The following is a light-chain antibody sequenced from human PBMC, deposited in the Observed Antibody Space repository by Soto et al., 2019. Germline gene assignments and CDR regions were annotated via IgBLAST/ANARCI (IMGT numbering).Light chain of an antibody. J-gene: IGKJ1*01. CDR2: KAS. V-gene: IGKV1-5*03. CDR3: QLSTNLPST. CDR1: QSISNW. Sequence: DIRMTQCPYTLPSSVGDRVTITCRASQSISNWLAWYQQKPGTAPKLLIYKASSLESGVPSRFSGSGSGTEFTLTISSLQSEDFAVYYCQLSTNLPSTFGQGTKVDIK.